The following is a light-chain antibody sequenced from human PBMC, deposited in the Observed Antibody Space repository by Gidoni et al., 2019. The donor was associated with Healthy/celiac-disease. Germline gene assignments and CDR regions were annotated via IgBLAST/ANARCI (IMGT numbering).Light chain of an antibody. CDR1: QSVISSY. J-gene: IGKJ1*01. Sequence: EIVLTQSPGTLSLSPGERATLSCRASQSVISSYLAWYQQKPGQAPRLLIYGAYSRATGIPARFSCSGSVTDFTLTISRLEPEDFAVYYCQQYGSSPRTFGQGTKVEIK. V-gene: IGKV3-20*01. CDR3: QQYGSSPRT. CDR2: GAY.